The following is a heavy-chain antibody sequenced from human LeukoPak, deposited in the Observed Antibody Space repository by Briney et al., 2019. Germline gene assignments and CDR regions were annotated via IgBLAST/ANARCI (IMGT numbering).Heavy chain of an antibody. Sequence: LGESLRISCKGSGYSFTSSWISWVRQMPRKGLEWMGRIDPSDSYTNYSPSFQGHVTISDDKSISTAYLQWSSLKASDTAMYYCARHRGGDYGLDAFDIWGQGTLVTVSS. J-gene: IGHJ3*02. CDR3: ARHRGGDYGLDAFDI. V-gene: IGHV5-10-1*01. CDR2: IDPSDSYT. CDR1: GYSFTSSW. D-gene: IGHD4-17*01.